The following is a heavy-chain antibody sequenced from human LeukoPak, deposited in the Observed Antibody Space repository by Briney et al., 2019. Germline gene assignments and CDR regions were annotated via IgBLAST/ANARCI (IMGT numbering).Heavy chain of an antibody. D-gene: IGHD2-21*02. V-gene: IGHV4-59*08. CDR2: IYYSGST. CDR3: ARSIVVVTAYDTFYYFDY. CDR1: GGSISSYY. Sequence: PSETLSLTCTVSGGSISSYYWSWIRQPPGKGLEWIGYIYYSGSTNYNPSLKSRVTISVDTSKNQFSLKLSSVTAADTAVYYCARSIVVVTAYDTFYYFDYWGQGTLVTVSS. J-gene: IGHJ4*02.